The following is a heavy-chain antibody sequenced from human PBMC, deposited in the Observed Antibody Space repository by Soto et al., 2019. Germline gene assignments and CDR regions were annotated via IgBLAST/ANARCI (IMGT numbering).Heavy chain of an antibody. D-gene: IGHD6-13*01. Sequence: QVQLVESGGGVVQPGRSLRLSCAASGFTFSSYAMHWVRQAPGKGLEWVAVISYDGSNKYYADSVKGRFTISRDNSKNTLYLQMTSMRAEDTAVYYCARDIALQHYYYYGMDVWGQGTTVTVSS. CDR2: ISYDGSNK. J-gene: IGHJ6*02. V-gene: IGHV3-30-3*01. CDR3: ARDIALQHYYYYGMDV. CDR1: GFTFSSYA.